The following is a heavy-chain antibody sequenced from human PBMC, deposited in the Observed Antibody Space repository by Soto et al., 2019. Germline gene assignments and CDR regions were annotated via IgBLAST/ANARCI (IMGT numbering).Heavy chain of an antibody. CDR2: IYSSGSA. Sequence: PSETLSLTCTVSGGSIYTYSWTWLRQPAGKGLEWIGHIYSSGSANYNPSLKSRVSMSVXXXXXXFXLKLXXXTAADTAVYYCATIVGANDYWGQGALVTVSS. V-gene: IGHV4-4*07. D-gene: IGHD1-26*01. CDR1: GGSIYTYS. CDR3: ATIVGANDY. J-gene: IGHJ4*02.